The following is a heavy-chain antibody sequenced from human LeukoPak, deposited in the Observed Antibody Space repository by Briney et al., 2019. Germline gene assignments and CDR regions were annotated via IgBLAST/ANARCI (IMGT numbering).Heavy chain of an antibody. D-gene: IGHD5-18*01. J-gene: IGHJ4*02. CDR1: GFTFSAYD. Sequence: PGGSLRLSCATSGFTFSAYDMNWVRQAPGKGLEWVSHITSSGTTIYYADSVKGRFTISRDNAKNSVYLQMNSLRVEDTAVYYCARGLPGRTLDYWGQGTLVTVSS. V-gene: IGHV3-48*03. CDR3: ARGLPGRTLDY. CDR2: ITSSGTTI.